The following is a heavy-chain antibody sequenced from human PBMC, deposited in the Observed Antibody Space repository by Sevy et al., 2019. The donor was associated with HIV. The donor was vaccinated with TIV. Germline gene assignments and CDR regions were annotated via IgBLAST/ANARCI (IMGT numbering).Heavy chain of an antibody. J-gene: IGHJ4*02. D-gene: IGHD3-22*01. Sequence: ASVKVSCKASGYTFTGYYMHWVRQAPGQGLEWMGWINPHSGGTNYAQKFQGRVTMTRDTSISTAYMELSRLRSDDTAVYYCARDSYYYDSSGYPIDYWGQGTLVTVSS. CDR2: INPHSGGT. V-gene: IGHV1-2*02. CDR1: GYTFTGYY. CDR3: ARDSYYYDSSGYPIDY.